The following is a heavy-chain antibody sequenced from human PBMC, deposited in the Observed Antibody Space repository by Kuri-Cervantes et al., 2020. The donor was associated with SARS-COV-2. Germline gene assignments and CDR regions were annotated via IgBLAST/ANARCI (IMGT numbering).Heavy chain of an antibody. CDR1: GYSISSGYY. V-gene: IGHV4-38-2*01. CDR3: AKNSQSQFPGGPYYMDV. CDR2: IYHSGST. D-gene: IGHD2-8*02. J-gene: IGHJ6*03. Sequence: SETLSLTCAVSGYSISSGYYWGWIRQPPGKGLEWIGSIYHSGSTYYNLSLKSRVTISVDTSKNQFSLKLSSVTAADTAVYYCAKNSQSQFPGGPYYMDVWGKGTTVTVSS.